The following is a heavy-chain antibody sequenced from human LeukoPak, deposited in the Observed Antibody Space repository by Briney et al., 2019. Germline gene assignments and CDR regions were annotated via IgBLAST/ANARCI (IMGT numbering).Heavy chain of an antibody. J-gene: IGHJ4*02. V-gene: IGHV3-64D*06. CDR3: VREGLERRTNFDY. CDR1: GFTFTSHV. D-gene: IGHD1-1*01. Sequence: QPGGSLRLSCSASGFTFTSHVMHWVRPAPGKGLQYVSGISMNVQTTYYAGSVKGRFTISRDSSKNTVYLQMSSLTAEDTAVYYCVREGLERRTNFDYWGQGTLVSVSS. CDR2: ISMNVQTT.